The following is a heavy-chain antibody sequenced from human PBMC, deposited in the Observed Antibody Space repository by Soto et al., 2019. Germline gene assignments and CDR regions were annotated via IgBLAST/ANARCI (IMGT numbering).Heavy chain of an antibody. V-gene: IGHV4-30-4*01. CDR3: ASGLGEWSINWFDH. J-gene: IGHJ5*02. CDR2: IFYSGNS. CDR1: GGSISSGNYY. Sequence: SETLSLTCTVSGGSISSGNYYWSWIRQPPGKGLEWLGYIFYSGNSYFNPSLKSRITISINTSKNQFSLKLNSVTAADTAVYYCASGLGEWSINWFDHWGQGTLVTVSS. D-gene: IGHD3-3*01.